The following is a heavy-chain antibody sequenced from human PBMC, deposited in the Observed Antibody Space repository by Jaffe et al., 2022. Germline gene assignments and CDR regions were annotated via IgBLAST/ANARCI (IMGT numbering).Heavy chain of an antibody. J-gene: IGHJ4*02. Sequence: EVQLVESGGGLVQPGGSLRLSCAASGFTFSSYSMNWVRQAPGKGLEWVSYISSSSSTIYYADSVKGRFTISRDNAKNSLYLQVNSLRAEDMTVYYCVRDPGSVGITMIVVVSPLPYFDYWGQGTLVTVSS. D-gene: IGHD3-22*01. CDR2: ISSSSSTI. V-gene: IGHV3-48*01. CDR3: VRDPGSVGITMIVVVSPLPYFDY. CDR1: GFTFSSYS.